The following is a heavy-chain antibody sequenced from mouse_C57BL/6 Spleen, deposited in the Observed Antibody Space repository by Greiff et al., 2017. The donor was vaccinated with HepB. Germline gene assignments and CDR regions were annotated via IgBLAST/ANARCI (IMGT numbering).Heavy chain of an antibody. D-gene: IGHD2-3*01. CDR1: GFTFSDYG. CDR3: AKDDGYYVGYAMDY. CDR2: ISSGSSTI. V-gene: IGHV5-17*01. J-gene: IGHJ4*01. Sequence: EVNLVESGGGLVKPGGSLKLSCAASGFTFSDYGMHWVRQAPEKGLEWVAYISSGSSTIYYADTVKGRFTISRDNAKNTLFLQMTSLRSEDTAMYYCAKDDGYYVGYAMDYWGQGTSVTVSS.